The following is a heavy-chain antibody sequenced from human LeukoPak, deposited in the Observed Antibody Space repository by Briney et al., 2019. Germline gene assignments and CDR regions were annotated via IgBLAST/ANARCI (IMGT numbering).Heavy chain of an antibody. V-gene: IGHV4-59*01. J-gene: IGHJ4*02. Sequence: SETLSLTCTVSGGSISSYYWSWIRQPPGKGLEWIGYIYYSGSTNYNPSLKSRVTISVDTSKNQFSLKLSSVTAADTAVYYCARDKLRYSYGHGFDYWGRGTLVTVSS. D-gene: IGHD5-18*01. CDR3: ARDKLRYSYGHGFDY. CDR2: IYYSGST. CDR1: GGSISSYY.